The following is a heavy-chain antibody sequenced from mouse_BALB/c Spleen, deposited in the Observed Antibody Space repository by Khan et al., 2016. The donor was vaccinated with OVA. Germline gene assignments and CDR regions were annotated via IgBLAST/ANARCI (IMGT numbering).Heavy chain of an antibody. CDR3: ADHLTGSFDY. Sequence: EVELVESGGDLVKPGGSLNLSCAASGFTFSSYSMSWVRQTPDKRLEWVASISSGGDYTYYPDSVKGRFTISRDNAKTTLYLQMSDLKSEDTAMYCCADHLTGSFDYWGQGTLVTVSA. CDR2: ISSGGDYT. CDR1: GFTFSSYS. J-gene: IGHJ3*01. D-gene: IGHD4-1*01. V-gene: IGHV5-6*01.